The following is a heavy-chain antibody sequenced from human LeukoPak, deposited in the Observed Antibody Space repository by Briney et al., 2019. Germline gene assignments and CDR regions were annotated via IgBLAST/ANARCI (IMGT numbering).Heavy chain of an antibody. CDR1: GFTFSSYG. CDR2: ISYDGSNK. Sequence: PGRSLRLSCAASGFTFSSYGMHWVRQAPGKGLEWVAVISYDGSNKYYADSVKGRFTISRDNSKNTLYLQVNSLRAEDTAVYYCACITMVRGVTNSEGWGQGTLVTVSS. V-gene: IGHV3-30*03. J-gene: IGHJ4*02. CDR3: ACITMVRGVTNSEG. D-gene: IGHD3-10*01.